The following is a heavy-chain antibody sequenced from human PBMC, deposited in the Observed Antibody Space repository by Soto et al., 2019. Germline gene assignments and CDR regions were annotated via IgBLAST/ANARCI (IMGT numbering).Heavy chain of an antibody. J-gene: IGHJ4*02. CDR1: KLTVSSSY. D-gene: IGHD2-15*01. CDR2: IYSGGLT. Sequence: EVQLVETGGGLIQPGGSLRLSCAASKLTVSSSYMTWVRQAPGKGLEWVSVIYSGGLTYYADSVKGRFTISRDTSKNTLYLQMNTLRADDTAVYYCASSAGFCSGGSCYDYWGQGTLVTVSS. V-gene: IGHV3-53*02. CDR3: ASSAGFCSGGSCYDY.